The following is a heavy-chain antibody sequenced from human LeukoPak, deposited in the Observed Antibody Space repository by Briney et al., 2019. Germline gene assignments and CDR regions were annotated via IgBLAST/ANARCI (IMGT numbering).Heavy chain of an antibody. J-gene: IGHJ4*02. CDR1: GYSFTSYW. CDR3: ATNSRYCSGGSCSDY. V-gene: IGHV5-10-1*01. Sequence: GESLKISCKGSGYSFTSYWISWVRQMPGKGLEWMGRIDPSDSYTNYSPSFQGHVTISADKSISTAYLQWSSLKASDTAMYYCATNSRYCSGGSCSDYWGQGTLVTVSS. CDR2: IDPSDSYT. D-gene: IGHD2-15*01.